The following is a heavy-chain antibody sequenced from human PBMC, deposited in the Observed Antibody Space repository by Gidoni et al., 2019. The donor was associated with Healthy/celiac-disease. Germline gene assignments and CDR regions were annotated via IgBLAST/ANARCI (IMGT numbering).Heavy chain of an antibody. D-gene: IGHD3-10*01. J-gene: IGHJ5*02. CDR3: ARLEHYGSGSYYWFDP. V-gene: IGHV4-39*01. CDR1: GASISSSSYY. CDR2: IYYSGST. Sequence: QLQLQESGPGLVKPSETLSLTCTVSGASISSSSYYWGWIRQPPGKGLEWIGSIYYSGSTYYNPSLKSRVTISVDTSKNQFSLKLSSVTAADTAVYYCARLEHYGSGSYYWFDPWGQGTLVTVSS.